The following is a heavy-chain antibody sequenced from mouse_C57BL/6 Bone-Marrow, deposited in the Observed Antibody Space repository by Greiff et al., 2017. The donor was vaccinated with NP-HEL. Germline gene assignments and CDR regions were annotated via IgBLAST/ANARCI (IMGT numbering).Heavy chain of an antibody. CDR1: GYAFTNYL. CDR2: INPGSGGT. V-gene: IGHV1-54*01. J-gene: IGHJ2*01. CDR3: ARESTVVAPFDY. D-gene: IGHD1-1*01. Sequence: VQLQQSGAELVRPGTSVKVSCKASGYAFTNYLIEWVKQRPGQGLEWIGVINPGSGGTNYNEKFKGKATLTADKSSSTAYMQLSSLTSEDSAVYFCARESTVVAPFDYWGQGTTLTVSS.